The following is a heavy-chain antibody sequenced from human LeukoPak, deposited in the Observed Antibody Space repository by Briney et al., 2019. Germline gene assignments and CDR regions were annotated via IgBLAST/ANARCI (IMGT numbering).Heavy chain of an antibody. J-gene: IGHJ4*02. D-gene: IGHD3-22*01. V-gene: IGHV1-69*04. CDR1: GGTFSSYA. CDR3: ARDPLYDSSGPLGY. Sequence: SVKVSCKASGGTFSSYAISWVRQAPGQGLEWMGRIIPILGIANHAQKFQGRVTITADKSTSTAYMELSSLRSEDTAVYYCARDPLYDSSGPLGYWGQGTLVTVSS. CDR2: IIPILGIA.